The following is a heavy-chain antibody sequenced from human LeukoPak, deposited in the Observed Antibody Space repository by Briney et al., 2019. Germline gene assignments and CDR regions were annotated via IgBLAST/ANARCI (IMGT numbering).Heavy chain of an antibody. CDR3: ARHPSTGSRIFDS. J-gene: IGHJ4*02. D-gene: IGHD1-1*01. CDR1: GGSISGYY. Sequence: SETLSLTCSVSGGSISGYYWSWIRQPPGKGLEWIGYIYYSGSTNYNPSLKSRVTISVDTSKNQFSLKLSSVTAADTAVYYCARHPSTGSRIFDSWGQGTLVTVSS. V-gene: IGHV4-59*08. CDR2: IYYSGST.